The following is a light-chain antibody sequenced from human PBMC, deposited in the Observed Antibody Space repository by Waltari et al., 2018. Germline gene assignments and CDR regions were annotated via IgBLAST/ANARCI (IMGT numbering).Light chain of an antibody. CDR1: NSNIGRNS. J-gene: IGLJ1*01. Sequence: QSVVTQPPSTSGTPGQRATISCSGSNSNIGRNSVYWYQQLPGTAPKRVIYRDNQRPSGVSDRFSGSKSGTSASLAIRGLRSEDEADYYCAAWDDSLSAYVFGTGTKVTVL. V-gene: IGLV1-47*01. CDR3: AAWDDSLSAYV. CDR2: RDN.